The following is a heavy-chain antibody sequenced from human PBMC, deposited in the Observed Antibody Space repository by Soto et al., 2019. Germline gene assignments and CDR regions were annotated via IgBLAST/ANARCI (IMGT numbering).Heavy chain of an antibody. J-gene: IGHJ4*02. CDR3: ARRRQLGGTFFFDY. Sequence: SETLSLTCTVSGGSISSYYWSWIRQPPGKGLEWIGYIYYSGSTNYNPSLKSRVTISVDTSKNQFSLKLSSVTAADTAVYYCARRRQLGGTFFFDYWGQGALVTVSS. CDR2: IYYSGST. D-gene: IGHD3-10*01. CDR1: GGSISSYY. V-gene: IGHV4-59*01.